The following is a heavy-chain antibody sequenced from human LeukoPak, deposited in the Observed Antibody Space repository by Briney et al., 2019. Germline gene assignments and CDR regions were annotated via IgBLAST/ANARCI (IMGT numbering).Heavy chain of an antibody. J-gene: IGHJ6*02. D-gene: IGHD2-15*01. Sequence: QSGGSLRLSCAASGFTFSSSAMSWVRQAPGKGLEWVSAISNNGGYTYYADSVQGRFTISRDNSKSTLCLQMNSLRAEDTAVYYCAKNLYCGGGSCYPSALGMDVWGQGTTVTVSS. CDR1: GFTFSSSA. CDR2: ISNNGGYT. CDR3: AKNLYCGGGSCYPSALGMDV. V-gene: IGHV3-23*01.